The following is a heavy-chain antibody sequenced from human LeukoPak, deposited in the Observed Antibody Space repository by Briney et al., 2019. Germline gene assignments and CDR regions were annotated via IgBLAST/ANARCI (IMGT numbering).Heavy chain of an antibody. CDR1: GGTFSSYA. J-gene: IGHJ3*02. D-gene: IGHD4-23*01. CDR2: IIPILGIA. Sequence: SVNVSCQASGGTFSSYAISWVRQAPGQGLEWMGRIIPILGIANYAQKFQGRVTITADKSTSTVYMELSSLRSEDTAVYYCARGATVVRGAFDIWGQGTMVTVSS. V-gene: IGHV1-69*04. CDR3: ARGATVVRGAFDI.